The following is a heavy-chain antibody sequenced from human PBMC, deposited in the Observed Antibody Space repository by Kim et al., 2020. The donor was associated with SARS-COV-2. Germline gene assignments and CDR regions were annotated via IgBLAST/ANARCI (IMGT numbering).Heavy chain of an antibody. D-gene: IGHD5-18*01. Sequence: GGSLRLSCAASGFTFSNYRMNWVRQAPGEGLDWVSCISSSTIYYADSVKGRFTISRDDAKNSLYLQMNRLRDEDTAVYYCARETDEYDYGYRYFDKWGQGTLVTVSS. CDR1: GFTFSNYR. V-gene: IGHV3-48*02. J-gene: IGHJ4*02. CDR2: ISSSTI. CDR3: ARETDEYDYGYRYFDK.